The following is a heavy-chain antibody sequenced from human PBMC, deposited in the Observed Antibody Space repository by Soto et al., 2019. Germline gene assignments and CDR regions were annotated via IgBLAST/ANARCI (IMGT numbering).Heavy chain of an antibody. J-gene: IGHJ4*02. D-gene: IGHD4-4*01. V-gene: IGHV1-69*08. Sequence: QVQLVQSGAEVKKPGSSVKVSCKASGGSVSNYTLSWVRQAPGQGLQWMGRIIPILGRANYAENFQGRLTIIADKSTSTAYMVLSSLRSEDTAVYFCAGDSAYSNYAFDFWGQGTLVIVSS. CDR2: IIPILGRA. CDR1: GGSVSNYT. CDR3: AGDSAYSNYAFDF.